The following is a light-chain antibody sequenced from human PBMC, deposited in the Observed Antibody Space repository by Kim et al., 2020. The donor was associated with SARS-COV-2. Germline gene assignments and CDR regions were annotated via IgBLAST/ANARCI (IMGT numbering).Light chain of an antibody. Sequence: PGERATLSCRASQSVSSSYVAWYQQKPGQAPRLLIYGASSRATGIPDRFSGSGSGTDFTLTISRLEPEDFAVYYCQQYGSSPALTFGGGTKVDIK. J-gene: IGKJ4*01. CDR3: QQYGSSPALT. CDR1: QSVSSSY. V-gene: IGKV3-20*01. CDR2: GAS.